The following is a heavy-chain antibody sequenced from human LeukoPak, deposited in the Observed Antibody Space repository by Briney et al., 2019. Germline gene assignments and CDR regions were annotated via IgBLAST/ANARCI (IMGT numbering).Heavy chain of an antibody. Sequence: SETLSLTCTVSGGSISGSYWSWIRQPPGKGLEWIAYMYNSGSTNYNPSLTSRVTISIDTSKNQFSLKLSSLTAADTAIYYFARGIESYGDYGYWGQGILSPSPQ. J-gene: IGHJ4*02. CDR2: MYNSGST. D-gene: IGHD4-17*01. CDR3: ARGIESYGDYGY. CDR1: GGSISGSY. V-gene: IGHV4-59*01.